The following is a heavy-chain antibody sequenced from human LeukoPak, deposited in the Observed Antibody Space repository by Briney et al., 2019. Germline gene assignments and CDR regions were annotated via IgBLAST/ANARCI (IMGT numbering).Heavy chain of an antibody. J-gene: IGHJ4*02. D-gene: IGHD2-2*01. CDR2: IYYSGST. Sequence: PSETLSLTCGVYGGSFSGYYWSWIRQPPGKGLEWIGYIYYSGSTYYNPSLESRVTISVDTSKNQFSLKLSSATAADTAVYYCASLTYRYQPPFDYWGQGTLVTVSS. CDR1: GGSFSGYY. CDR3: ASLTYRYQPPFDY. V-gene: IGHV4-59*08.